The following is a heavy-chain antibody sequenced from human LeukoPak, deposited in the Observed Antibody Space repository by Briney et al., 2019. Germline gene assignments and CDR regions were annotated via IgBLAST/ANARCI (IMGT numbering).Heavy chain of an antibody. V-gene: IGHV3-21*04. CDR3: ARDTVVTIDFIVVPAARENWFDP. CDR2: ISSSSTYI. CDR1: GFTFSNYT. J-gene: IGHJ5*02. D-gene: IGHD2-2*01. Sequence: GGSLRLSCAASGFTFSNYTMSWVRQAPGKGLEWVSAISSSSTYIYYADSVKGRFTISGDNAKNSLYLQMNSLRAEDTAVYYCARDTVVTIDFIVVPAARENWFDPWGQGTLVTVSS.